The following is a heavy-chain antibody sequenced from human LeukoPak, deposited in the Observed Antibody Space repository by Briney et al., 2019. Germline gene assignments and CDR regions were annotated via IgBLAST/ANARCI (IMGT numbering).Heavy chain of an antibody. CDR2: ISGSSSAI. CDR1: GFTFTSYS. V-gene: IGHV3-48*04. Sequence: GGSLRLTCAASGFTFTSYSMNWVRQAPGKGLEWVSYISGSSSAIHYADSVKGRFTISRDNANNSLYLQMNSLRAEDTAVYYCARGCGSLSLGYWGQGTLVAVSS. J-gene: IGHJ4*02. CDR3: ARGCGSLSLGY. D-gene: IGHD1-26*01.